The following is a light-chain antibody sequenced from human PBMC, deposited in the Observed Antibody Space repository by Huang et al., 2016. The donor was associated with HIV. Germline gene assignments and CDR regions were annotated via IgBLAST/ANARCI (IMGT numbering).Light chain of an antibody. CDR1: QSVSSD. CDR3: QQHSNWPL. J-gene: IGKJ2*01. Sequence: ELVLTQSPATLSLSPGQRATLSCRASQSVSSDLAWYQQKPGQAPRLIIYDTSKRATGVPARFSGGGSETDFTLTINRLEPEDFAVYYCQQHSNWPLLGQGTKLEI. CDR2: DTS. V-gene: IGKV3-11*01.